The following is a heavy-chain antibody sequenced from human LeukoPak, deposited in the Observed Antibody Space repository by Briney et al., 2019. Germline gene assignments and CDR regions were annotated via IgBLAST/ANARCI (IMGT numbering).Heavy chain of an antibody. V-gene: IGHV1-18*01. CDR1: GYTFTSYG. D-gene: IGHD6-19*01. CDR3: ARGLSSGWYGADAFDI. Sequence: ASAKVSCKASGYTFTSYGISWVRQAPGQGLEWMGWISAYNGNTNYAQKLQGRVTMTTDTSTRTAYMELRSLRSDDTAAYYCARGLSSGWYGADAFDIWGQGTMVTVSS. CDR2: ISAYNGNT. J-gene: IGHJ3*02.